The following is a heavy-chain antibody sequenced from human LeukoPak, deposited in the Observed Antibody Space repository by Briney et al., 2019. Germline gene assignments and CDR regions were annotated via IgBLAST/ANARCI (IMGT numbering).Heavy chain of an antibody. D-gene: IGHD6-6*01. Sequence: GGSLRLSCAASGFTFSSYSMNWVRQAPGKGLEWVSSISSSSYIYYADSVKGRFTISRDNAKNSLYLQMNSLRAEDTAVYYCARVQGGSSFYYYGMDVWGQGTTVTVSS. J-gene: IGHJ6*02. CDR2: ISSSSYI. V-gene: IGHV3-21*01. CDR1: GFTFSSYS. CDR3: ARVQGGSSFYYYGMDV.